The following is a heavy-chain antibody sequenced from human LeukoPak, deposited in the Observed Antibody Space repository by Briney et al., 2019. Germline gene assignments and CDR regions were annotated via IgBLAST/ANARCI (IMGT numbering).Heavy chain of an antibody. D-gene: IGHD2-2*01. Sequence: PSETLSLTCAVSGYSISSGYYWGWIQQPPGKGLEWIGSIYHSGSTYYNPSLKSRVTISVDTSKNQFSLKLSSVTAADTAVYYCARLQGYCSSTSCYPYNWFDPWGQGTLDTVSS. CDR3: ARLQGYCSSTSCYPYNWFDP. V-gene: IGHV4-38-2*01. J-gene: IGHJ5*02. CDR1: GYSISSGYY. CDR2: IYHSGST.